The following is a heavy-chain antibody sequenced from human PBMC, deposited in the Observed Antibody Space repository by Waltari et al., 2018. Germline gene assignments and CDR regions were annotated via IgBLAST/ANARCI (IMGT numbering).Heavy chain of an antibody. Sequence: QLQLQESGPGLVKPSETLSLTCTVSGGAISSSSYYWGWMRQAPGKGLEWIGSFFYSGSTYYNPSLGSRVTISVDASKNQFSLRLSSVTAADTAVYYCARRYGDYVDAYFWGQGTLVTVSS. J-gene: IGHJ4*02. D-gene: IGHD4-17*01. CDR1: GGAISSSSYY. CDR3: ARRYGDYVDAYF. CDR2: FFYSGST. V-gene: IGHV4-39*01.